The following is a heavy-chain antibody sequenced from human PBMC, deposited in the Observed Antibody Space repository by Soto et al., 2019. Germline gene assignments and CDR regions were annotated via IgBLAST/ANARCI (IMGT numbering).Heavy chain of an antibody. CDR3: ATVDNYYGSVF. D-gene: IGHD3-10*01. Sequence: QVQLVESGGGVVQPGTSLRLSCAASGSTFSNYGMHWVRQAPGKGLEWVAVVWYDGTTKFYLDSVKGRFTISRDNSNNTLYLQMNSLRVEHTAVYYCATVDNYYGSVFWGQGTLVTVSS. CDR1: GSTFSNYG. V-gene: IGHV3-33*01. J-gene: IGHJ4*02. CDR2: VWYDGTTK.